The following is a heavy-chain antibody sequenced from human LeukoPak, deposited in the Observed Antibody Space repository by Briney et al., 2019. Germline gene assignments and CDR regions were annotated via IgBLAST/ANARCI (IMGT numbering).Heavy chain of an antibody. Sequence: SETLSLTCTVSGGSISSSSYYWGWIRQPPGKGLEWIGSIYYSGSTYYNPSLESRVPISVDTSKNLFSLKLSSVTAADTAVYYCARYSNYAGYYYMDVWGKGTTVTVSS. CDR3: ARYSNYAGYYYMDV. CDR1: GGSISSSSYY. V-gene: IGHV4-39*01. D-gene: IGHD4-11*01. CDR2: IYYSGST. J-gene: IGHJ6*03.